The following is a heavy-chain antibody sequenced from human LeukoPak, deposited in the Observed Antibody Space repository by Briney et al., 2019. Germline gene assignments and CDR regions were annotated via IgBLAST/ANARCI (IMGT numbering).Heavy chain of an antibody. CDR2: IRGDGSSI. V-gene: IGHV3-74*01. CDR1: GFTLSSYW. J-gene: IGHJ4*02. D-gene: IGHD3-22*01. CDR3: AKGMFHDSSGYYSQPFDY. Sequence: GGSLRLSCAASGFTLSSYWMHWVRQAPGKGLVWDSRIRGDGSSITYADSVKGRFTISRDNAKNSLYLQMNSLRAEDTALYYCAKGMFHDSSGYYSQPFDYWGQGTLVTVSS.